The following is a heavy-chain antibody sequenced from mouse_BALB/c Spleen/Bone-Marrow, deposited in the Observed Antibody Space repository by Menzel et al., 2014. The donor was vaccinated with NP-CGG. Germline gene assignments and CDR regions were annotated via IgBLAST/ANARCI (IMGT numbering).Heavy chain of an antibody. Sequence: VQLQQSGGGLVKPGGSLKLSCAASGFTFCSYAMSWIRQTPEKRLEWVATISSGGNYTYYPDSVKGRFTISRDNAKNTLYLQMSSLRSEDTAMYYCARPNTDYYDYWGQGTTLTVSS. J-gene: IGHJ2*01. CDR3: ARPNTDYYDY. D-gene: IGHD5-1-1*01. CDR2: ISSGGNYT. CDR1: GFTFCSYA. V-gene: IGHV5-9-3*01.